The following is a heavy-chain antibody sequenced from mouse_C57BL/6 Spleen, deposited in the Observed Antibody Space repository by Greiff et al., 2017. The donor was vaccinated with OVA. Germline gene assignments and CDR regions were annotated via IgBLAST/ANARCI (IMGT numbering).Heavy chain of an antibody. CDR1: GYTFTSYW. J-gene: IGHJ1*03. CDR2: INPSNGGT. CDR3: ASTLIYSNLSYWYFDV. Sequence: VQLQQPGTELVKPGASVKLSCKASGYTFTSYWMHWVKQRPGQGLEWIGNINPSNGGTNYNEKFKSKATLTVDKSSSTAYMQLSSLTSEDSAVYYCASTLIYSNLSYWYFDVWGTGTTVTVSS. V-gene: IGHV1-53*01. D-gene: IGHD2-5*01.